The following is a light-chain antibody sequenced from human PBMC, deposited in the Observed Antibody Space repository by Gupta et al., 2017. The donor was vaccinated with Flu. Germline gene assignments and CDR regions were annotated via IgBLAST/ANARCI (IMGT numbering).Light chain of an antibody. CDR1: VNIGSY. CDR2: AGS. J-gene: IGKJ2*01. V-gene: IGKV1-39*01. Sequence: PSSLSASVGDTVTITCRASVNIGSYLNWYQQKVGKAPKLLMYAGSRVQSGVPSRFTGSGSGTQFTLTLGSLQPEDSATYFCLQSYNVPYTFGQGTSLEIK. CDR3: LQSYNVPYT.